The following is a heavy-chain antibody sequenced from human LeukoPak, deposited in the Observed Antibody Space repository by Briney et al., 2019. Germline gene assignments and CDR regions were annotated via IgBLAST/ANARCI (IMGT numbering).Heavy chain of an antibody. V-gene: IGHV1-46*01. Sequence: ASVTVSCKASGYTFTSYYMHWVRQAPGQGLEWMGIINPSGGSTSYAQKFQGRVTMTRDTSTSTVYMELSSLRSEDTAVYYCARWGNGSGSYYYYYYYGMDVWGQGTTVTVSS. D-gene: IGHD3-10*01. CDR3: ARWGNGSGSYYYYYYYGMDV. J-gene: IGHJ6*02. CDR2: INPSGGST. CDR1: GYTFTSYY.